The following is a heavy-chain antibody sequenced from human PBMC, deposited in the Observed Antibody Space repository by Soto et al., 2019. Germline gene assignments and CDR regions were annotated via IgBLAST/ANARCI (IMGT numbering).Heavy chain of an antibody. D-gene: IGHD2-15*01. V-gene: IGHV4-30-2*01. CDR1: GGSISSGGYS. J-gene: IGHJ5*02. CDR3: ARTELGYCSGGSCSKAWFDP. CDR2: IYHSGST. Sequence: SETLSLTCAVSGGSISSGGYSWSWIRQPPGKGLEWIGYIYHSGSTYYNPSLKSRVTISVDRSKNQFSLKLSSVTAADTAVYYCARTELGYCSGGSCSKAWFDPWGQGTLVTDSS.